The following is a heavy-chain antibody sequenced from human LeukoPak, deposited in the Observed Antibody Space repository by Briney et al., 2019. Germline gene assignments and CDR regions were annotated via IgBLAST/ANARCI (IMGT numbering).Heavy chain of an antibody. D-gene: IGHD6-19*01. Sequence: GGSLRLSCAASGFTVSSSYMTWVRQAPGKGLEWVSFIYSGGSTYYPDSVKGRFTISRDNSKNTLYLQMNSLRAEDTAVYYCARASRSPGYSSGYYPYYFDYWGQGTLVTVSS. J-gene: IGHJ4*02. V-gene: IGHV3-66*01. CDR2: IYSGGST. CDR3: ARASRSPGYSSGYYPYYFDY. CDR1: GFTVSSSY.